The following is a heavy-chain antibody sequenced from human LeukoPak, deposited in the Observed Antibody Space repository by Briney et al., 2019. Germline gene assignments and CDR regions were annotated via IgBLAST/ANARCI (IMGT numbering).Heavy chain of an antibody. Sequence: SVKVSCKASGDTFSSYAISWVRQAPGQGLEWMGGIIPIFGTANYAQKFQGRVTITADESTSTAYMELSSLRSEDTAVYYCARGKGEVPAAPMAFDIWGQGTMVTVSS. J-gene: IGHJ3*02. CDR3: ARGKGEVPAAPMAFDI. CDR1: GDTFSSYA. V-gene: IGHV1-69*01. CDR2: IIPIFGTA. D-gene: IGHD2-2*01.